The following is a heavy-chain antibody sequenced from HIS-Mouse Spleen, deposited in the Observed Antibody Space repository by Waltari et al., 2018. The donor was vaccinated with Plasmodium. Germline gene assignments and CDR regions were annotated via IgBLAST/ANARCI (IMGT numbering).Heavy chain of an antibody. CDR1: GFTFGSYD. CDR2: IGTAGDT. CDR3: ARGRWNHAFDI. Sequence: EVQLVESGGGWVQPGGSLRLSCAASGFTFGSYDMHWVRQATGKGLEWVSAIGTAGDTYYPGSVKGRFTISRENAKNSLYLQMNSLRAGDTAVYYCARGRWNHAFDIWGQGTMVTVSS. D-gene: IGHD1-1*01. J-gene: IGHJ3*02. V-gene: IGHV3-13*01.